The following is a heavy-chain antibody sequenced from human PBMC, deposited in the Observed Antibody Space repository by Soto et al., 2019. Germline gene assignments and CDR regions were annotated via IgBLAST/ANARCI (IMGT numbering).Heavy chain of an antibody. CDR3: ARGMGYYDSSGPLGFDP. D-gene: IGHD3-22*01. V-gene: IGHV3-30*03. J-gene: IGHJ5*02. CDR2: ISYDGINK. CDR1: GFIFSSYG. Sequence: PGGSLRLSCAASGFIFSSYGMHWVRQAPGKGLEWVAVISYDGINKYYSDSVKGRFTISRDNSKNTLYLQMNSLRAEDTAVYYCARGMGYYDSSGPLGFDPWGQGTLVTVSS.